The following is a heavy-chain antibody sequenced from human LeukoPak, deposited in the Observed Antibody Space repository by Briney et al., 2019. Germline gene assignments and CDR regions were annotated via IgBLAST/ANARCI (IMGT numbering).Heavy chain of an antibody. CDR1: GFTFSSYE. CDR3: ARVSDISVAAYFDY. CDR2: ISSSGSTI. D-gene: IGHD6-19*01. J-gene: IGHJ4*02. V-gene: IGHV3-48*03. Sequence: GGSLRLSCAASGFTFSSYEMNWVRQAPGKGLEWVSYISSSGSTIYYADSVKGRVTISRDNAKNSLYLQMNSLRAEDTAVYYCARVSDISVAAYFDYWGQGTLVTVSS.